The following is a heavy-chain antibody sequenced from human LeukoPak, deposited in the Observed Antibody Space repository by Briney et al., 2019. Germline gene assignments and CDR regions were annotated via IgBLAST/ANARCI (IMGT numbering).Heavy chain of an antibody. CDR1: GFTFSSYG. Sequence: GGSLRLSCAASGFTFSSYGMHWVRQAPGKGLEWVAVIWYDGSNKYYADSAKGRFTISRDNSKITLYLQMNSLRAEDTAVDYCARDKYWAHEVYPYYYYGMDVWGQGTTVTVSS. CDR2: IWYDGSNK. CDR3: ARDKYWAHEVYPYYYYGMDV. V-gene: IGHV3-33*01. J-gene: IGHJ6*02. D-gene: IGHD2-15*01.